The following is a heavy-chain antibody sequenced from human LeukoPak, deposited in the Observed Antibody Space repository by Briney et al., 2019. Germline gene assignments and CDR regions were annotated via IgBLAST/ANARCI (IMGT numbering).Heavy chain of an antibody. Sequence: SETLSLTCTVSGGSIRSYYWTWIRQPPGKGLEWIGEINHSGSTNYSPSLKSRVTISVDTSKNQFSLKLTSVTAADTAVYYCATTTRRYYYYGMDVWGQGTTVTVSS. D-gene: IGHD1-26*01. CDR1: GGSIRSYY. CDR2: INHSGST. V-gene: IGHV4-34*01. J-gene: IGHJ6*02. CDR3: ATTTRRYYYYGMDV.